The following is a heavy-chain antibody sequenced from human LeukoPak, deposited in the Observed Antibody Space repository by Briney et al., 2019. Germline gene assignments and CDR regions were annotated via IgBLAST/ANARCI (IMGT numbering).Heavy chain of an antibody. CDR3: AAYDSSGHDAFDI. CDR1: GGSIRSSSYY. D-gene: IGHD3-22*01. CDR2: ISYSGST. J-gene: IGHJ3*02. V-gene: IGHV4-39*01. Sequence: SETLSLICTDSGGSIRSSSYYWGWIRQPPGKGLEWIGSISYSGSTYYNPSLKSRVTISVDTSRNQFSLKLSSVTAADTAVYYCAAYDSSGHDAFDIWGQGTMVTVSS.